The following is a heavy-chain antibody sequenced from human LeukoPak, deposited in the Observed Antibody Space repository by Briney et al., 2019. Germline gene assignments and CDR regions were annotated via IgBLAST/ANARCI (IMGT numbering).Heavy chain of an antibody. D-gene: IGHD1-26*01. Sequence: VASVKVSCKASGYTFTSYYMHWVRQAPGQGLEWMGIINPSGGSTSYAQKFQGRVTMTEDTSTDTAYMELSSLRSEDTAVYYCATEKVLVGALGAFDIWGQGTMVTVSS. CDR1: GYTFTSYY. J-gene: IGHJ3*02. V-gene: IGHV1-46*01. CDR3: ATEKVLVGALGAFDI. CDR2: INPSGGST.